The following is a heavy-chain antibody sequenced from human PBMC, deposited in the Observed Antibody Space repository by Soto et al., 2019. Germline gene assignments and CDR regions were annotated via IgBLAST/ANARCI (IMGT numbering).Heavy chain of an antibody. CDR3: ATDQGIY. V-gene: IGHV3-33*01. J-gene: IGHJ4*02. CDR1: GFTFSNYG. D-gene: IGHD6-13*01. CDR2: IWYDGNDK. Sequence: QVQLVESGGGVVQPGRSLRLSCAASGFTFSNYGMHWVRQAPGKGLEWVSVIWYDGNDKYYADSVKGRFTISRDNSKNTLYLQMNGLRTEDTAVYYCATDQGIYWGQGTLVTVSS.